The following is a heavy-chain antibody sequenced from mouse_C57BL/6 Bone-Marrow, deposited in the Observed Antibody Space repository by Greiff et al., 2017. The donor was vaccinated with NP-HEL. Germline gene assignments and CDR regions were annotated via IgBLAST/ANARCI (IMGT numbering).Heavy chain of an antibody. D-gene: IGHD1-1*01. Sequence: VQLQQPGAELVKPGASVKMSCKASGYTFTSYWITWVKQRPGQGLAWIGDIYPGSGSTNYNEKFKSKATLTVDTSSSTAYMQLSSLTSEDSAVYYCARWRTTTVVETWYAMDYWGQGTSVTVSS. V-gene: IGHV1-55*01. J-gene: IGHJ4*01. CDR1: GYTFTSYW. CDR3: ARWRTTTVVETWYAMDY. CDR2: IYPGSGST.